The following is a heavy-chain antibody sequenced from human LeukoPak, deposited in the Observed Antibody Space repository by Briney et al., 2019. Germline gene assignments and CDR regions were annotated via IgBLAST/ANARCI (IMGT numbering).Heavy chain of an antibody. CDR3: ARDRNRNYVELGDH. D-gene: IGHD1-14*01. CDR1: GYTFTAYY. Sequence: ASVKVSCKSPGYTFTAYYMHWVRQAPGQGLEWMGWINTHSGDTKYAQKFQGRVTMTRDTSISTAYMELSSLRSDDTAVYYCARDRNRNYVELGDHWGQGTLVTVSS. V-gene: IGHV1-2*02. CDR2: INTHSGDT. J-gene: IGHJ4*02.